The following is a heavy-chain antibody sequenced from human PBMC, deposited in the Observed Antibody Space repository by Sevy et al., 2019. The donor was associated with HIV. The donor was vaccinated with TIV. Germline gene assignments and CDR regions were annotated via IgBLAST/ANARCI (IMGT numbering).Heavy chain of an antibody. D-gene: IGHD3-10*02. CDR2: ISGYHGNT. Sequence: ASVKVSCKASGYSFRTFGISWIRQAPGQRLQWMGWISGYHGNTNYSQKLQDRVIMTTDTSRSTAYMELRTLRSDDTAVYYCARDSPYYLGAGSRDPLFDVWGQGTPVTVSS. J-gene: IGHJ4*02. V-gene: IGHV1-18*01. CDR1: GYSFRTFG. CDR3: ARDSPYYLGAGSRDPLFDV.